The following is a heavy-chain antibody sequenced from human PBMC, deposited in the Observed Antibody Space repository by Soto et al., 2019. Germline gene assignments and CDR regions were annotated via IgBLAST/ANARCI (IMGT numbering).Heavy chain of an antibody. D-gene: IGHD2-15*01. Sequence: HVQLQESGPGLVKPSQTLSLTCTVSGDSISRGDFYWSWIRQPPGKGLEWIGYTYYSGSTDYNPSLKSRVSISTDTSKNQFSLKLSSVTAADTAAYYCASVGCSGGSCYRVYFDYWGQGTLVTVSS. V-gene: IGHV4-30-4*01. J-gene: IGHJ4*02. CDR1: GDSISRGDFY. CDR3: ASVGCSGGSCYRVYFDY. CDR2: TYYSGST.